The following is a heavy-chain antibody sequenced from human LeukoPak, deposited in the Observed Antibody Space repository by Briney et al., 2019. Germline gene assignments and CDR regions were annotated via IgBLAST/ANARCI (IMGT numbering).Heavy chain of an antibody. CDR2: ITGPGEGT. D-gene: IGHD6-19*01. CDR3: AKRIVGWYQIDY. V-gene: IGHV3-23*01. J-gene: IGHJ4*01. Sequence: GGSLRLSRAASGFSFSAYALSWVRQAPGKGLEWVSAITGPGEGTWHADSVKGRFTTSRDNSQRTLYLQMNSLRVEDTAVYYCAKRIVGWYQIDYWGHGTLVTVSS. CDR1: GFSFSAYA.